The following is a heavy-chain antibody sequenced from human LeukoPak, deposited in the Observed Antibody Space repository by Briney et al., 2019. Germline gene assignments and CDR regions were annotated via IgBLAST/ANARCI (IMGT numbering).Heavy chain of an antibody. Sequence: PGGSLRLSCSASGFTFNNYAMYWVRQAPGKGLEYVSAITSNGGSAYYADSVKGRFTISRDNSRNTLYLLMSSLRAEDTAVYYCVGFRATAGLYWGQGTLVTVSS. J-gene: IGHJ4*02. D-gene: IGHD6-13*01. CDR1: GFTFNNYA. V-gene: IGHV3-64D*06. CDR2: ITSNGGSA. CDR3: VGFRATAGLY.